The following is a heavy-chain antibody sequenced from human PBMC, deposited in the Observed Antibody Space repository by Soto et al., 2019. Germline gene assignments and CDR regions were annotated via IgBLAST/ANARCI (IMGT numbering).Heavy chain of an antibody. CDR3: ARDSRSGYYLEY. CDR1: GDSISSGGYS. CDR2: IYHSGGP. D-gene: IGHD3-22*01. J-gene: IGHJ4*02. Sequence: QLQLQESGSGLVKPSQTLSLTCAVSGDSISSGGYSWNWIRQPPGKGLEWIGYIYHSGGPDYNPSLKSRVNITVDISNNQFSLNLRSVTAADTAVYYCARDSRSGYYLEYWGQGTLVTVSS. V-gene: IGHV4-30-2*01.